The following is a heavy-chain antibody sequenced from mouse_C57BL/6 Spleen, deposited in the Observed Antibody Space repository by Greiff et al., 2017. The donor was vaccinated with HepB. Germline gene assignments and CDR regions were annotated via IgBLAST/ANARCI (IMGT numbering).Heavy chain of an antibody. V-gene: IGHV1-69*01. Sequence: QVQLQQPGAELVMPGASVKLSCKASGYTFTSYWMHWVKQRPGQGLEWIGEIDPSDSYTNYNQKFKGKSTLTVDKSSSTAYMQLSSLTSEDSAVYYCASKQYGSREDWYFDVWGTGTTVTVSA. CDR3: ASKQYGSREDWYFDV. CDR1: GYTFTSYW. J-gene: IGHJ1*03. D-gene: IGHD1-1*01. CDR2: IDPSDSYT.